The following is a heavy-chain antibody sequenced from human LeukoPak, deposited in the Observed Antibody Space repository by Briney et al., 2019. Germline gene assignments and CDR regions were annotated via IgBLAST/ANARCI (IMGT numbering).Heavy chain of an antibody. CDR2: MNHSGRT. D-gene: IGHD3-22*01. V-gene: IGHV4-34*01. CDR1: GGSFSGYY. Sequence: TSETLSLTCAVYGGSFSGYYWSWIRQPPGKGLEWIGEMNHSGRTNYNPSLKSRVTISVDTSKNQFSLKLSSVTAADTAVYYCASHDSSGYYQDAFDIWGQGTMVTVSS. CDR3: ASHDSSGYYQDAFDI. J-gene: IGHJ3*02.